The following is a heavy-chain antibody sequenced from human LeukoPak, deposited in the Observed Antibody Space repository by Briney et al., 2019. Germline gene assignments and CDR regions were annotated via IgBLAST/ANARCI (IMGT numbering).Heavy chain of an antibody. CDR2: IYTSGTT. CDR3: ARQYIDILTGYHRGELYWYFDL. J-gene: IGHJ2*01. V-gene: IGHV4-4*07. D-gene: IGHD3-9*01. Sequence: SETLSLTCTVSGCSFSTYYWSWIRQPAGKGLEWVGHIYTSGTTNYNPSLKSRVTISVDTSKNQFSLKLSSVTAADTAVYYCARQYIDILTGYHRGELYWYFDLWGRGTLVTVSS. CDR1: GCSFSTYY.